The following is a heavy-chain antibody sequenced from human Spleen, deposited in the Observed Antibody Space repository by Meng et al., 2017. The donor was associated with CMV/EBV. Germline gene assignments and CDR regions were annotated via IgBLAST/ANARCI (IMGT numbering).Heavy chain of an antibody. J-gene: IGHJ5*02. V-gene: IGHV3-7*01. CDR1: GFTFSTYW. CDR3: ARVYSSGWYNWFDP. D-gene: IGHD6-19*01. Sequence: GGSLRLSCAASGFTFSTYWMSWVRQAPGKGLEWVANIKRDGSEKYYVDSVKGRFTISRDNANNSLYLQMNSLRAEDTAVYYCARVYSSGWYNWFDPWGQGTLVTVSS. CDR2: IKRDGSEK.